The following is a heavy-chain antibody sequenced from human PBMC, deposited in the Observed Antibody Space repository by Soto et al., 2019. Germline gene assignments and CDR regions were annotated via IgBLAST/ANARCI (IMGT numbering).Heavy chain of an antibody. CDR3: VKDPYSSSWYLDS. CDR1: GFIFSSYG. V-gene: IGHV3-23*01. J-gene: IGHJ4*02. Sequence: PGGSLRLSCAASGFIFSSYGMSWVRQAPGKGLEWVSSISDSGDKTYYADSVKGRFATSRDNSKNTIYLQMNSLRAEDTAVYYCVKDPYSSSWYLDSWGQGTLVTVSS. D-gene: IGHD6-13*01. CDR2: ISDSGDKT.